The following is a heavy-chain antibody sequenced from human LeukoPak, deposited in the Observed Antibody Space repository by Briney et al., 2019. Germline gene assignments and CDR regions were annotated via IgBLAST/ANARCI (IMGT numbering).Heavy chain of an antibody. J-gene: IGHJ4*02. Sequence: PSETLSLTCTVSGGSISSYHWSWIRQPPGKGLEWIGYIYYSGSTNYNPSLKSRVTISVDTSKNQFSLKLSSVTAADTAVYYCARRRGGGYYGSGSYSFDYWGQGTLVTVSS. CDR1: GGSISSYH. V-gene: IGHV4-59*08. CDR2: IYYSGST. CDR3: ARRRGGGYYGSGSYSFDY. D-gene: IGHD3-10*01.